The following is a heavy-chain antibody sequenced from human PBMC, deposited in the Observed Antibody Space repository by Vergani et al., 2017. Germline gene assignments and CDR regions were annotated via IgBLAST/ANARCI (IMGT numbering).Heavy chain of an antibody. V-gene: IGHV1-2*02. D-gene: IGHD2/OR15-2a*01. CDR3: ARGNFLDF. CDR1: GGTFGSHT. J-gene: IGHJ4*02. Sequence: QVQLEQSGAEVKKPGSSVTVSCRASGGTFGSHTISWVRQAPGQGLEWMGWINPRSGDTTAAQRFQGRVTMTRDASTSTADMTLTRLTSDDTAVYYCARGNFLDFWGQGTLITVSS. CDR2: INPRSGDT.